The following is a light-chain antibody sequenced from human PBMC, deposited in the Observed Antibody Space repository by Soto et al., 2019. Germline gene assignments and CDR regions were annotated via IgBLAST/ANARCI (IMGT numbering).Light chain of an antibody. CDR2: GNS. CDR3: QSYDSSLGV. V-gene: IGLV1-40*01. Sequence: QSVLTQPPSVSGAPGQRVTISCTGSSSNIGAGYDVHWYQQLPGTAPKLLIYGNSNRPSGVPDRFSGSKSGPSASLAITGLQAEDEADYNCQSYDSSLGVFGTGTKLTVL. J-gene: IGLJ1*01. CDR1: SSNIGAGYD.